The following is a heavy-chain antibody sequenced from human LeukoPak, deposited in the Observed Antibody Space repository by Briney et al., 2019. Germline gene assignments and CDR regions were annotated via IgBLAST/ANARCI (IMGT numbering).Heavy chain of an antibody. D-gene: IGHD6-6*01. J-gene: IGHJ4*02. Sequence: PGGSLRLSCAASGLTFSNYAMNWVRQASGKGLEWVSGITDSGRKTYYADSVKGRFSISRDNSKNTVYLQMNSLRAEDTAVYYCTTAARPDWGQGTLVTVSS. CDR3: TTAARPD. CDR2: ITDSGRKT. V-gene: IGHV3-23*01. CDR1: GLTFSNYA.